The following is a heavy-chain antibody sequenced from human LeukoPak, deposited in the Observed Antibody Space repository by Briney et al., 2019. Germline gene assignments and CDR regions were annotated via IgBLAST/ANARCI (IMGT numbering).Heavy chain of an antibody. V-gene: IGHV4-39*01. Sequence: SETLSLTCTVSGGSISSSSYYWGWIRQPPGKGLEWIGSIYYSGSTYYNPSLKSRVTISVDTSKNQFSLKLSSVTAADTAVYYCARHMGLGEYQLPYNWFDPWGQGTLVTVSS. CDR1: GGSISSSSYY. J-gene: IGHJ5*02. CDR2: IYYSGST. CDR3: ARHMGLGEYQLPYNWFDP. D-gene: IGHD2-2*01.